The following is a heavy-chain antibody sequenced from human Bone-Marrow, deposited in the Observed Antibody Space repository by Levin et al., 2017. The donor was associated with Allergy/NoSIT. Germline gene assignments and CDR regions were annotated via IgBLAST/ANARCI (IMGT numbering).Heavy chain of an antibody. V-gene: IGHV3-30*18. J-gene: IGHJ4*02. CDR2: MSFDGSNE. D-gene: IGHD3-10*01. CDR1: GFTFSTYG. Sequence: PGGSLRLSCAASGFTFSTYGMYWVRQAPGKGLEWVSVMSFDGSNEYYADSVKGRFTISRDNSKSMLYLQMNSLRPEDTAVYYCAKKDSGSYKTPIDYWGQGTLVTVSS. CDR3: AKKDSGSYKTPIDY.